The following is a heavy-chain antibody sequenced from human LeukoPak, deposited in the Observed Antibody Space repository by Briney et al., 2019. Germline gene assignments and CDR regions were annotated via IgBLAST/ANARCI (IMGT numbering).Heavy chain of an antibody. Sequence: GGSLRLSCAASAINVTTNYMTWIRQAPGKGLEWVSLIYGDNAAYYAESVRGRFIISRDSLKNTLFLQMNSLRAGDTAVYYCVSSTGQQFIPYDYWGHGAHVTVSS. CDR2: IYGDNAA. D-gene: IGHD6-13*01. CDR1: AINVTTNY. CDR3: VSSTGQQFIPYDY. V-gene: IGHV3-66*02. J-gene: IGHJ4*01.